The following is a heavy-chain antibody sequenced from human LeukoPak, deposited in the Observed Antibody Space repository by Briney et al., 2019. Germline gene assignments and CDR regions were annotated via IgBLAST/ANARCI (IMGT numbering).Heavy chain of an antibody. V-gene: IGHV2-5*02. J-gene: IGHJ4*02. CDR1: GFSLSTSGVG. D-gene: IGHD5-18*01. Sequence: SGPTLVKPTQTLTLTCTFSGFSLSTSGVGVGWIRQPPGKALEWLALIYWDDDKRYNPSLKSRLTITKDTSKNQVVLTMTNMDPVDTATYYCAQGVDTARIYYFDYWGQGTLVTVSS. CDR2: IYWDDDK. CDR3: AQGVDTARIYYFDY.